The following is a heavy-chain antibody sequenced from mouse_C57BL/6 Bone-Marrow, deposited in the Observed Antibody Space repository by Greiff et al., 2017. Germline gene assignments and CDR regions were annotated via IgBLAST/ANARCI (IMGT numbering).Heavy chain of an antibody. D-gene: IGHD3-1*01. V-gene: IGHV1-54*01. J-gene: IGHJ3*01. Sequence: QVQLKQSGAELVRPGTSVKVSCKASGYAFTNYLIEWVKQRPGQGLEWIGVINPGSGGTNYNEKFKGKATLTADKSSSTAYMQLSSLTSEDSAVYVCARSGPSWFAYWGQGTLVTVSA. CDR2: INPGSGGT. CDR1: GYAFTNYL. CDR3: ARSGPSWFAY.